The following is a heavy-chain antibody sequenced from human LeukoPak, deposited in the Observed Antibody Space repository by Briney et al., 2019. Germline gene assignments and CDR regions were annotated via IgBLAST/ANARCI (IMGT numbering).Heavy chain of an antibody. CDR3: ARGPYGSGSYYIDP. J-gene: IGHJ5*02. V-gene: IGHV1-2*02. CDR2: INPNSGGT. D-gene: IGHD3-10*01. CDR1: GYTFTGYY. Sequence: PWASVKVSCKASGYTFTGYYMHWVRQAPGQGLEWMGWINPNSGGTNYAQKFQGRVTMTRDTSISTAYMELRSLRSDDTAVYYCARGPYGSGSYYIDPWGQGTLVTVSS.